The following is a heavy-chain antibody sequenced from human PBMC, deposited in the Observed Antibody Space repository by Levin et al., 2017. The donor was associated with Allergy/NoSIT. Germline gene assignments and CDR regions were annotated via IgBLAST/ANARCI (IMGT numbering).Heavy chain of an antibody. V-gene: IGHV3-30*18. D-gene: IGHD3-10*01. CDR2: ISYDGSDK. CDR1: GFTFSSNI. CDR3: AKVWVRGVINY. Sequence: PGGSLRLSCAASGFTFSSNIMHWVRPAPGKGLEWVAVISYDGSDKYYADSVKGRFTVSRDNSKNTLYLQMNSFRAEDTAIYFCAKVWVRGVINYWGQGTLVIVSS. J-gene: IGHJ4*02.